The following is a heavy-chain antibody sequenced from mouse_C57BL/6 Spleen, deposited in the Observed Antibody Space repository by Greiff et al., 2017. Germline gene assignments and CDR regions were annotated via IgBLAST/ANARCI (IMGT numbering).Heavy chain of an antibody. CDR1: GFTFSDYY. V-gene: IGHV5-16*01. J-gene: IGHJ1*03. CDR3: ARDRGYGSSYGYFDV. CDR2: INYDGSST. D-gene: IGHD1-1*01. Sequence: EVKLVESEGGLVQPGSSVKLSCTASGFTFSDYYMAWVRQVPEKGLEWVAHINYDGSSTYYLDYLKSRFIISRDNAKNILYLPMSSLKSEDTATYYCARDRGYGSSYGYFDVWGTGTPVTVSS.